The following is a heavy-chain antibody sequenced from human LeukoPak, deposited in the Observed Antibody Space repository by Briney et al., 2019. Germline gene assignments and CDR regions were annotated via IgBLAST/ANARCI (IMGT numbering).Heavy chain of an antibody. J-gene: IGHJ4*02. D-gene: IGHD6-19*01. CDR1: GFTFNSYG. CDR3: ASGASSAWYYFDY. V-gene: IGHV3-30*03. Sequence: AGSLRLSCAASGFTFNSYGMHWLRQTPGKGLEWVAVISYDGGNKYYADSVKGRFTISRDNSKNTLYLQMNSLRAEDTAVYYCASGASSAWYYFDYWGQGTLVTVSS. CDR2: ISYDGGNK.